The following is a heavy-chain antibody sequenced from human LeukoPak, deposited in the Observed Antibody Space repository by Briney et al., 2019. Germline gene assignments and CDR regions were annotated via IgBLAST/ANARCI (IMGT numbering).Heavy chain of an antibody. CDR1: GNTLTELS. CDR3: TTGRRYQLYDY. V-gene: IGHV1-24*01. J-gene: IGHJ4*02. D-gene: IGHD1-26*01. CDR2: FAPEDGEA. Sequence: ASVKLSCKVFGNTLTELSMHWVRQAPGKGLESMGGFAPEDGEAIYAQQFQGRLTMTEDTSTDTAYMELSSLTSEDTAVYYCTTGRRYQLYDYWGQGTLVTVSS.